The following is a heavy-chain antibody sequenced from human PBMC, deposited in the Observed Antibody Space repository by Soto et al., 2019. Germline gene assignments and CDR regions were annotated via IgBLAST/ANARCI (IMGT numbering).Heavy chain of an antibody. D-gene: IGHD1-26*01. V-gene: IGHV3-74*01. CDR3: ARDRYSGISRFDY. CDR2: INSDGSST. J-gene: IGHJ4*02. CDR1: GFTFRSYW. Sequence: EVQLVESGGGLVQPGGSLRLSCAASGFTFRSYWMQWVRQAPEKGLVWVSRINSDGSSTSYADSVKGRFTISRDNAKNTLYLPMNSLRAEDTAVYYCARDRYSGISRFDYWGQGTLVTVSS.